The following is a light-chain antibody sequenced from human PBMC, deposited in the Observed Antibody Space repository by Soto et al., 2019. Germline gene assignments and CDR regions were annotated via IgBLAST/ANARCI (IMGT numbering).Light chain of an antibody. V-gene: IGKV3-20*01. J-gene: IGKJ1*01. CDR3: QQYASSPQT. CDR1: QTVKSSY. CDR2: DAS. Sequence: EIVLTQSPGVLSLSVGARAPLSCRASQTVKSSYLAWYQQKPGQAPRLLIYDASTRAAGIPDRFSASGSGTDFTLIISRLEPEDFAVYSCQQYASSPQTFGQGTKVDIK.